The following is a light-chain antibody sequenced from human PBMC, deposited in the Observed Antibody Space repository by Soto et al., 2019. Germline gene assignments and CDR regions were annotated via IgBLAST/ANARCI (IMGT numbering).Light chain of an antibody. V-gene: IGLV2-8*01. J-gene: IGLJ1*01. CDR2: DVT. Sequence: VLTQSPSASGSPGQSVTISCTGTSSDIGGYNSVSWYQQHPGKAPKVMIYDVTKRPSGVPDRFSGSKSGNTASLTVSALQAEDEADYYCSSYTDTKSLVFGTGTKVTVL. CDR3: SSYTDTKSLV. CDR1: SSDIGGYNS.